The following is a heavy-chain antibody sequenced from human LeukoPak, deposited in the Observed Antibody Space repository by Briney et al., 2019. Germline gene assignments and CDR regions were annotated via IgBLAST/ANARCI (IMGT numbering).Heavy chain of an antibody. CDR3: ARWGQTSGYYYVDN. D-gene: IGHD5-12*01. CDR2: INQDGSVK. Sequence: TGGSLRLPCGASGFTLSSNWMTWVRQAPGRGLEWVASINQDGSVKYYVDSVKGRFTISRDNARNSLSLQMNSLGVEDTAVYFCARWGQTSGYYYVDNWGQGTLVTVSS. CDR1: GFTLSSNW. V-gene: IGHV3-7*01. J-gene: IGHJ4*02.